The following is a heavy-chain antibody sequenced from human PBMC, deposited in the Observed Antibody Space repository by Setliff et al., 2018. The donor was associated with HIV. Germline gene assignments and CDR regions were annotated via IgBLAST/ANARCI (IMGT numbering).Heavy chain of an antibody. CDR1: GGSISSGTYY. CDR3: ARDDGRSLFLDY. Sequence: SETLSLTCTVSGGSISSGTYYWSWIRQHPGKGLEWIGYIYYSGSTYYNPSLKSRVTISVDTSRNQFSLKLSSVTAADTAVYYCARDDGRSLFLDYWGQGTLVTVSS. CDR2: IYYSGST. J-gene: IGHJ4*02. D-gene: IGHD1-26*01. V-gene: IGHV4-31*03.